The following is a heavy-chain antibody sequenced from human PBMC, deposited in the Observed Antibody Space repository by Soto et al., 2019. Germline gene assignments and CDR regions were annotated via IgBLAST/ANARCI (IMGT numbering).Heavy chain of an antibody. Sequence: GGSLRLSCAASGFTFDDYCMSWVRQAPGKGLEWVSGINWNGGSTGYADSVKGRFTISRDNAKNSLYLQMNSLRAEDTALYYYARCMYPTQHRETFCYFDYWGQGTLVTVSS. D-gene: IGHD2-8*01. CDR1: GFTFDDYC. CDR3: ARCMYPTQHRETFCYFDY. V-gene: IGHV3-20*04. CDR2: INWNGGST. J-gene: IGHJ4*02.